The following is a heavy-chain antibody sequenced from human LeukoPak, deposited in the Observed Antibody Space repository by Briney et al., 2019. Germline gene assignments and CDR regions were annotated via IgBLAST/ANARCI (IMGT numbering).Heavy chain of an antibody. CDR2: ISSKSGTM. D-gene: IGHD6-13*01. CDR3: AKDAYSASPRGYYMDV. J-gene: IGHJ6*03. Sequence: GGSLRLSCAASGFSFDDYAMHWVRQVPGKGLEWVSGISSKSGTMGYADSVKGRFTISRDNAKNSLYLQMNSLRAEDMGLYYCAKDAYSASPRGYYMDVWGKGTTVTVSS. CDR1: GFSFDDYA. V-gene: IGHV3-9*03.